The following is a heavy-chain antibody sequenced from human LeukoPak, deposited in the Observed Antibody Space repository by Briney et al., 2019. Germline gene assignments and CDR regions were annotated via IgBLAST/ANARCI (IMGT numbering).Heavy chain of an antibody. CDR1: GGSFTDYY. CDR2: INHSGRI. Sequence: SETLSLTCDVFGGSFTDYYLTWIRQPPGTGLEWIGEINHSGRINYNPSLKSRATISVDTPKNQFSLKLSSVTAADTAVYYCARVARCTSCFDVDYWGQGTLVTVSS. J-gene: IGHJ4*02. CDR3: ARVARCTSCFDVDY. V-gene: IGHV4-34*01. D-gene: IGHD2-2*01.